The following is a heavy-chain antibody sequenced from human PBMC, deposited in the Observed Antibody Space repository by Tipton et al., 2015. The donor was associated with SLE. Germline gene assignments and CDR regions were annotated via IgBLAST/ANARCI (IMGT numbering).Heavy chain of an antibody. Sequence: TLSLTCTVSGGSISSGSYYWGWIRQPPGKGLEWIGSIYYSGSTYYNPSLKSRVTISVDTSKNQFSLKLSSVTAADTAVYYCASQGYSGYDFDYWGQGILVTVSS. J-gene: IGHJ4*02. CDR1: GGSISSGSYY. V-gene: IGHV4-39*01. CDR3: ASQGYSGYDFDY. CDR2: IYYSGST. D-gene: IGHD5-12*01.